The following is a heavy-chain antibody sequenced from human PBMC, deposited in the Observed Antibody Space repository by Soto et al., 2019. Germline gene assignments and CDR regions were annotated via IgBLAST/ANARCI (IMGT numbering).Heavy chain of an antibody. Sequence: VKVSCKASGYTFTSYGISWVRQAPGQGLEWMGWISAYNGNTNYAQKLRGRVTMTTDTSTSTAYMELRSLRSDDTAVYYCARVGSAAPGEYYYGMDVWGQGTTVTVSS. J-gene: IGHJ6*02. CDR1: GYTFTSYG. CDR3: ARVGSAAPGEYYYGMDV. V-gene: IGHV1-18*04. CDR2: ISAYNGNT. D-gene: IGHD2-2*01.